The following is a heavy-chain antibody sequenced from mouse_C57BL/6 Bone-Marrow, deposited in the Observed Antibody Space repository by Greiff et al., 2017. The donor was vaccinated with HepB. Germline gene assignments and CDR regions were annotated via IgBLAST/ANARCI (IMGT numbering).Heavy chain of an antibody. Sequence: VQLQQSGPELVKPGASVKISCKASGYSFTGYYMNWVKQSPEKSLEWIGEINPSTGGTTYNQKFKAKATLTVDKSSSTAYMQLKSLTSEDSAVYYCATKSTMVTTGGFDYWGQGTTLTVSS. CDR1: GYSFTGYY. CDR3: ATKSTMVTTGGFDY. D-gene: IGHD2-2*01. CDR2: INPSTGGT. J-gene: IGHJ2*01. V-gene: IGHV1-42*01.